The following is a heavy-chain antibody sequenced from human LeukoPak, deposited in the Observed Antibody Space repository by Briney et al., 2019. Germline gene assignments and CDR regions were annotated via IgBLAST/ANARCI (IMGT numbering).Heavy chain of an antibody. J-gene: IGHJ4*02. D-gene: IGHD7-27*01. CDR1: GFTFSDAW. CDR3: TTLKATWGY. Sequence: GRSLRLSCAAAGFTFSDAWMSWVRQAPRKGLEWVGRIKSNTDGGTTDYAAPVKGRFTISRDDSKNTLHLQLNSLKTEDTAVYYCTTLKATWGYWGQGTLVTVSS. V-gene: IGHV3-15*01. CDR2: IKSNTDGGTT.